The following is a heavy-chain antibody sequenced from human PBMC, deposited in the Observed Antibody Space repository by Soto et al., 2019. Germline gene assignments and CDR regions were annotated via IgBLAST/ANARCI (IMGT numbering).Heavy chain of an antibody. Sequence: SETLSLTCTVSGGSISNHYWNWIRQSPGKGLEWIGYIYSSGSTHYNPSLQNRVTISIDTSKNQVSLKVNSVTAADTAVYYCARDHPHSYGVYYFDYWGQGTPVTVSS. CDR1: GGSISNHY. CDR3: ARDHPHSYGVYYFDY. J-gene: IGHJ4*02. D-gene: IGHD5-18*01. CDR2: IYSSGST. V-gene: IGHV4-59*11.